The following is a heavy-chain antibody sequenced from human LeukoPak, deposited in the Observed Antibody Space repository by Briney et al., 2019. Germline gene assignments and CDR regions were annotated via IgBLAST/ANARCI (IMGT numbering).Heavy chain of an antibody. V-gene: IGHV4-59*08. Sequence: SETLSLTCTVSGGSISSDYWQWIRQPPGKGLEWVGYIYNSGSNTYNPSLKRRATISIDTSKNQFSLKLTSVTAADTAVYYCATRGYWGQGTLVTVSS. CDR2: IYNSGSN. CDR3: ATRGY. J-gene: IGHJ4*02. D-gene: IGHD3-10*01. CDR1: GGSISSDY.